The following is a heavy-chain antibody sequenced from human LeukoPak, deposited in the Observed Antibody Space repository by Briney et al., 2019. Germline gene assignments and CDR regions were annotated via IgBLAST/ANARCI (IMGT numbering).Heavy chain of an antibody. J-gene: IGHJ4*02. V-gene: IGHV3-23*01. CDR2: ISGSAGST. Sequence: HPGGSLRLSCAASGFTVSSNYMSWVRQAPGKGLEWVSGISGSAGSTYYADSVKGRFTISRDNSKNTLYLQMNSLTDDDTAVYYCAKKWGVGTTTLDYFDYWGQGTLVTVSS. CDR3: AKKWGVGTTTLDYFDY. CDR1: GFTVSSNY. D-gene: IGHD1-26*01.